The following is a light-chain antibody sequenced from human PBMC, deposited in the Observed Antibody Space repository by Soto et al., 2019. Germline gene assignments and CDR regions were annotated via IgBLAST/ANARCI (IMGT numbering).Light chain of an antibody. CDR3: QSYDSSLSGSDV. J-gene: IGLJ1*01. CDR2: DVS. Sequence: QSVLTQPASVSGSPGQSITISCTGTSSDVGGYNYVSWYQHHPGKAPKLMIYDVSNRPSGVSNRFSGSKSGNTASLTISGLQPEDEADYYCQSYDSSLSGSDVFGTGTKVTVL. V-gene: IGLV2-14*03. CDR1: SSDVGGYNY.